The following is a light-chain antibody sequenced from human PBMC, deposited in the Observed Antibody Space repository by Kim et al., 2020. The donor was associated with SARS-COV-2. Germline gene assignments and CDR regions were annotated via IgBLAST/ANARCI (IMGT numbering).Light chain of an antibody. V-gene: IGKV4-1*01. CDR3: QQYYSTPLS. CDR2: WAS. Sequence: DIVMTQSPDSLAVSLGERATINCKSSQSVLYSSNNKNYLAWYQQKPGQPPKLLIYWASTRESGVPDRFSGSGSGTDFTLTTSSLQAEDVAVYYCQQYYSTPLSFGQGTKLEI. CDR1: QSVLYSSNNKNY. J-gene: IGKJ2*03.